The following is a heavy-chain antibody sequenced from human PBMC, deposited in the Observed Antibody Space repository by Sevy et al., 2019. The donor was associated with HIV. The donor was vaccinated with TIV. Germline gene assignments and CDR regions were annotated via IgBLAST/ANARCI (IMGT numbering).Heavy chain of an antibody. D-gene: IGHD4-17*01. CDR1: GFTFSSYW. CDR2: IKQDGSEK. V-gene: IGHV3-7*01. J-gene: IGHJ6*02. Sequence: GGSLRLSCAASGFTFSSYWMSWVRQAPGKGLEWVANIKQDGSEKYYVDSVKGRFTISRDNAKNSLYLQMNSLRAEDTAVYYCARVDYGDYSSLAGYYYYYGMDVWGQGTTVTVSS. CDR3: ARVDYGDYSSLAGYYYYYGMDV.